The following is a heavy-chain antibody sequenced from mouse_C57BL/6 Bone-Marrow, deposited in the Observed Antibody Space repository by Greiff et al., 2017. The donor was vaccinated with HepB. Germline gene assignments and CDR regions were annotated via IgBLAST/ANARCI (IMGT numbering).Heavy chain of an antibody. D-gene: IGHD2-4*01. CDR3: ARDADDYDPYWYFDV. CDR2: SRNKANDYTT. J-gene: IGHJ1*03. Sequence: EVKVVESGGGLVQSGRSLRLSCATSGFTFSDFYIEWVRQAPGKGLEWIAASRNKANDYTTEYSASVKGRFIVSRDTSQSILYLQMNALRAEDTAIDYCARDADDYDPYWYFDVWGTGTTVTVSS. CDR1: GFTFSDFY. V-gene: IGHV7-1*01.